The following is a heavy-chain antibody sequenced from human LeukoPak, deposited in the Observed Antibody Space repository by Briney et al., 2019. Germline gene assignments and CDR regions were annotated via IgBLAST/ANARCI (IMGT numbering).Heavy chain of an antibody. CDR1: GFTFTSSA. Sequence: SVKVSCKASGFTFTSSAVQWVRQARGQRLEWIGWIVVGSGNTNYAQKFQERVTITRDMSTSTAYMELSSPRSEDTAVYYCAADPRYDSSGYYYVTFDYWGQGTLVTVSS. V-gene: IGHV1-58*01. J-gene: IGHJ4*02. CDR2: IVVGSGNT. D-gene: IGHD3-22*01. CDR3: AADPRYDSSGYYYVTFDY.